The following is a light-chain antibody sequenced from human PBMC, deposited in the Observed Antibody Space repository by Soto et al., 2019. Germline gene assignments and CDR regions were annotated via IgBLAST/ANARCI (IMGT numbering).Light chain of an antibody. V-gene: IGLV8-61*01. CDR2: STN. Sequence: QTVVTREPSFSVSPGGTVTLTCGLNSGSVSTNYYPSWYHQTPGQAPRTLIYSTNTRCSGVPDRFSGSILGNKAALTITGAQADDESDYYCVLYMGSGISVFGGGTQLTVL. CDR3: VLYMGSGISV. J-gene: IGLJ7*01. CDR1: SGSVSTNYY.